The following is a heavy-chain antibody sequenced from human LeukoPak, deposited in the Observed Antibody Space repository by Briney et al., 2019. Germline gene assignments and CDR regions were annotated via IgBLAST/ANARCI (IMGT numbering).Heavy chain of an antibody. CDR2: IWYDGSNK. CDR3: ASDGIAVDRGIGYFDY. J-gene: IGHJ4*02. V-gene: IGHV3-33*01. Sequence: GGSLRLSCAASGFTFRSYGMHWVRQAPGKGLEWVAVIWYDGSNKHYADSVKGRFTISRDNSENTLYLQMNSLRAEDTALYYCASDGIAVDRGIGYFDYWGQGTLVTVSS. D-gene: IGHD6-13*01. CDR1: GFTFRSYG.